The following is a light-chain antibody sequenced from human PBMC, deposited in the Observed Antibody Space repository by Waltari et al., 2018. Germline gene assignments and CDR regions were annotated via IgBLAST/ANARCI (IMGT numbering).Light chain of an antibody. CDR1: SGHSGYA. J-gene: IGLJ3*02. V-gene: IGLV4-69*01. Sequence: QLVLTQSPSASASPGASVKLPCPPTSGHSGYAIAWPQHRPEKGPRYLMKVNSARSHYKGDGIPDRCSGSSSGAERYLTIASRQSEDEADYYCQTWGTGVWVFGGGTKLTVL. CDR3: QTWGTGVWV. CDR2: VNSARSH.